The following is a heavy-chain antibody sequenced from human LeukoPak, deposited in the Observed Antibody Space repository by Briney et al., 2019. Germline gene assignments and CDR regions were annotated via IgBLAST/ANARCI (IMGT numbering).Heavy chain of an antibody. CDR2: IIPIFGTA. CDR3: ARAHNWNYVGWFDP. V-gene: IGHV1-69*05. CDR1: GGTFSSYA. Sequence: GAPVKVSCKASGGTFSSYAISWVRQAPGQGLEWMGGIIPIFGTANYAQKFQGRVTITTDESTSTAYMELSSLRSEDTAVYYCARAHNWNYVGWFDPWGQGTLVTVSS. J-gene: IGHJ5*02. D-gene: IGHD1-7*01.